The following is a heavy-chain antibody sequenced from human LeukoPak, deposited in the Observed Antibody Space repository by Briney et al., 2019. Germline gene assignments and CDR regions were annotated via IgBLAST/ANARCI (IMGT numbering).Heavy chain of an antibody. CDR3: ARDARIDIVVVPAAIDGMDV. CDR2: INHSGST. CDR1: GGSFSGYY. Sequence: SETLSLTCAVYGGSFSGYYWSWIRQPPGKGLEWIGEINHSGSTNYNPSLKSRVTISVDTSKNQFSLKLSSVTAADTAVYYCARDARIDIVVVPAAIDGMDVWGQGTTVTVSS. D-gene: IGHD2-2*02. V-gene: IGHV4-34*01. J-gene: IGHJ6*02.